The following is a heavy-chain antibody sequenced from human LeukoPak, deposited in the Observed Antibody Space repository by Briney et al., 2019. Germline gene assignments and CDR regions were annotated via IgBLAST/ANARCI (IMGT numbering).Heavy chain of an antibody. CDR2: ITYDGSKK. J-gene: IGHJ6*02. CDR3: AKDRVAVAGTDGYYGMDV. D-gene: IGHD6-19*01. Sequence: GGSLRLSCADSAFSFSSYGMHWVRQAPGKGLEWVAVITYDGSKKYYADSVKGRFTISRDNSKKTLYPQLNSLRAEDTAVYYCAKDRVAVAGTDGYYGMDVWGQGTTVTVSS. CDR1: AFSFSSYG. V-gene: IGHV3-30*18.